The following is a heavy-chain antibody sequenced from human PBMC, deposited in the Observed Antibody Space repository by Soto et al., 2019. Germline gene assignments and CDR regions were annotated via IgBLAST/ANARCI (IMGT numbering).Heavy chain of an antibody. CDR1: GNTFTYRY. CDR3: AGGGAGSGPFTWELPDH. J-gene: IGHJ4*02. D-gene: IGHD1-26*01. CDR2: ITPFSGDV. Sequence: QLQLVQSGAEVKKTGSSVTVSCKALGNTFTYRYLHWVRQAPGQALEWMGWITPFSGDVHYAQKFQERVTITRDRSINTVYMQKSSLRSEDTAMYFCAGGGAGSGPFTWELPDHWGQGTLVTVSS. V-gene: IGHV1-45*02.